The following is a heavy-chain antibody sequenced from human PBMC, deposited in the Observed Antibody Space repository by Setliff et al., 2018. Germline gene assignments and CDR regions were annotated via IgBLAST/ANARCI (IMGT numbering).Heavy chain of an antibody. J-gene: IGHJ6*02. D-gene: IGHD3-10*01. CDR2: MNPNRGNT. Sequence: GASVKVSCKASGYTFTSYDINWVRQATGQGLEWMGWMNPNRGNTGYAQKFQGRVTMTRNTSISTAYMELSSLRSADTAVYYCAREAYRYGSGSYWSVSYYYYGMDVWGQGTTVTVSS. V-gene: IGHV1-8*02. CDR1: GYTFTSYD. CDR3: AREAYRYGSGSYWSVSYYYYGMDV.